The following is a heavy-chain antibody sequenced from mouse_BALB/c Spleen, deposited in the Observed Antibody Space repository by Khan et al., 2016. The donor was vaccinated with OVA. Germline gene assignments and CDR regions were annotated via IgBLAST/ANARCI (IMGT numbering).Heavy chain of an antibody. Sequence: VQLVESGPGLVAPSQSLSITCTISGFSLTNYGVHWVRQPPGKGLEWLVVIWNAGSTTYNSALKSRLSISKDNSKSQAFLKMNSPQTDDTAMYYCARQPYYHYYVMDYWGQGTSVTVSS. V-gene: IGHV2-6-1*01. J-gene: IGHJ4*01. CDR3: ARQPYYHYYVMDY. CDR1: GFSLTNYG. CDR2: IWNAGST. D-gene: IGHD2-10*01.